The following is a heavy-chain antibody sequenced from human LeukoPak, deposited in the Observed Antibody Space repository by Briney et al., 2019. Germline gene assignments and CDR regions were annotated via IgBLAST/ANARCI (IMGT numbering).Heavy chain of an antibody. CDR1: GGSISSGGYY. Sequence: PSQTLSLTCTVSGGSISSGGYYWSWIRQHPGKGLEWIGEIIHSGSSNYNPSLKSRVTISVDTSKNQVSLKLSSVTAADTAVYYCARGHSSVVTAIPYYFDYWGQGTLVTVSS. J-gene: IGHJ4*02. D-gene: IGHD2-21*02. CDR3: ARGHSSVVTAIPYYFDY. CDR2: IIHSGSS. V-gene: IGHV4-31*03.